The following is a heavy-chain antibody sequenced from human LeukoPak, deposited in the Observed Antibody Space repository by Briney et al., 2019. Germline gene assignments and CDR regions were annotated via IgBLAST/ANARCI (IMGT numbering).Heavy chain of an antibody. CDR3: AKDGGDYDILTGYSYDAFDV. V-gene: IGHV3-23*01. Sequence: PWGSLRLSCAASGFTFSSYAMSWVRQAPGKGLEWVSAVSGSGRSTYYADPVKGRFTISRDNSKNTQSLQMNSLRAEDTAGYYCAKDGGDYDILTGYSYDAFDVWGQGTMVTVSS. D-gene: IGHD3-9*01. CDR1: GFTFSSYA. J-gene: IGHJ3*01. CDR2: VSGSGRST.